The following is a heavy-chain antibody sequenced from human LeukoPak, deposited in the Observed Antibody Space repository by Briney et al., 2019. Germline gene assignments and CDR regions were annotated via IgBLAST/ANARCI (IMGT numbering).Heavy chain of an antibody. Sequence: GGSLRLSCAASGFTFSSYAMSWVRQAPGKGLEWVSAISGSGGSTYYADSVKGRFTISRDNSKNTLYLQMNSLRAEDTAVYYCAKAPRRITMIVVVTFPRAPFDYWGQGTLVTVSS. D-gene: IGHD3-22*01. CDR3: AKAPRRITMIVVVTFPRAPFDY. CDR1: GFTFSSYA. V-gene: IGHV3-23*01. J-gene: IGHJ4*02. CDR2: ISGSGGST.